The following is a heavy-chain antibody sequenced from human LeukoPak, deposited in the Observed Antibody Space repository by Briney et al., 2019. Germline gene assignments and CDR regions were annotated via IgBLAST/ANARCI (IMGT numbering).Heavy chain of an antibody. CDR2: IYYRGNT. CDR3: ARTATDGFQDY. J-gene: IGHJ4*02. V-gene: IGHV4-59*01. D-gene: IGHD5-24*01. Sequence: SETLSLTCTVSGGSIRNYHWSWIRQPPGQGLEWIGYIYYRGNTNYNPSLKSRVTISVDTSRNQVSLKLTSVTAADTAVYYCARTATDGFQDYWGQGTLVTVSS. CDR1: GGSIRNYH.